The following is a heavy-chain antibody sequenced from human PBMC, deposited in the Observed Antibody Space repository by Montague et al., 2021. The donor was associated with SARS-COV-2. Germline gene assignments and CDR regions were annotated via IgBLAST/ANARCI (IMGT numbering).Heavy chain of an antibody. CDR1: GGSISSNNYY. V-gene: IGHV4-39*02. CDR3: ARRGRKLLPVTTTIGGFDI. D-gene: IGHD4-17*01. J-gene: IGHJ3*02. CDR2: IYDSGST. Sequence: SETLSLTCTVSGGSISSNNYYWDWIRQPPGKGLEWIGSIYDSGSTYYNPSLKSRVTIPVDTSKNHFSLKLNSVTAADTAVYYCARRGRKLLPVTTTIGGFDIWGQGTMVTVSS.